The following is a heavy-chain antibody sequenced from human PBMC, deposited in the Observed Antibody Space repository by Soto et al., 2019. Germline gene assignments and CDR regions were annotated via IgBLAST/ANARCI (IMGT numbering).Heavy chain of an antibody. D-gene: IGHD3-3*01. CDR2: IKQDGSEK. J-gene: IGHJ6*02. V-gene: IGHV3-7*01. Sequence: GGSLRLSCAASGFTFSSYWMSWVRQAPGKGLEWVANIKQDGSEKCYVDSVKGRFTISRDNAKNSLYLQMNSLRAEDTAVYYCAREPSIFGVVIGLYYYYGMDVWGQGTTVTVSS. CDR1: GFTFSSYW. CDR3: AREPSIFGVVIGLYYYYGMDV.